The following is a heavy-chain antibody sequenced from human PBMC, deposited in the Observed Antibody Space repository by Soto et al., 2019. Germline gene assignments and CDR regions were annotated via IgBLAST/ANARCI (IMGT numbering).Heavy chain of an antibody. V-gene: IGHV3-30*18. CDR3: AKDIGRGLQFGVFDI. CDR1: GFTFSSYG. Sequence: GGSLRLSCAASGFTFSSYGMHWVRQAPGKGLEWVAVISYDGSNKYYADSVKGRFTISRDNSKNTLYLQMNSLRAEDTAVYYCAKDIGRGLQFGVFDIWGQGTMVTVSS. CDR2: ISYDGSNK. D-gene: IGHD5-12*01. J-gene: IGHJ3*02.